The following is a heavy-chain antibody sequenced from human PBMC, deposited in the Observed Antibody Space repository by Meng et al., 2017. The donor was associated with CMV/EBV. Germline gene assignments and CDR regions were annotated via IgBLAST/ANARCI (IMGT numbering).Heavy chain of an antibody. CDR2: INPNSGGT. V-gene: IGHV1-2*02. CDR3: ARVNYYDSSGYYPDY. D-gene: IGHD3-22*01. Sequence: ASVNVSFKASVYTFTGYYMHWVRQAPGQGLEWMGWINPNSGGTNYAQKFQGRVTMTRDTSISTAYMELSRLRSDDTAVYYCARVNYYDSSGYYPDYWGQGTLVTVSS. J-gene: IGHJ4*02. CDR1: VYTFTGYY.